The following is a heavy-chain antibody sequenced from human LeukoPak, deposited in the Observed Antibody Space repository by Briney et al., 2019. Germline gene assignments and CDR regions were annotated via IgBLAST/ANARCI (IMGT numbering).Heavy chain of an antibody. D-gene: IGHD3-16*01. CDR2: INPNSGGT. CDR1: GYTFTGYY. CDR3: ARDNDSRDPPHFDY. V-gene: IGHV1-2*02. J-gene: IGHJ4*02. Sequence: ASVKVSCKASGYTFTGYYIHWVRQAPGQGLEWMGWINPNSGGTNYAQKFQGRVTMTRDTSIRTAYMELSRLRSDDTAVYYCARDNDSRDPPHFDYWGQGTLVTVSS.